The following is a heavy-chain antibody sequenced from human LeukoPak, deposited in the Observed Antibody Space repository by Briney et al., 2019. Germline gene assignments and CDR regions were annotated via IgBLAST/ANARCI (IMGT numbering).Heavy chain of an antibody. V-gene: IGHV3-30*18. CDR2: ISYDGSNK. CDR3: AKQKIPMVRGVIPDTLDY. Sequence: GGSLRLSCAASGFTFSSYGMHWVRQAPGKGLEWVAVISYDGSNKYYADSVKGRFTISRDNSKNTLYLQMNSLRAEDTAVYYCAKQKIPMVRGVIPDTLDYWGQGTLVTVSS. CDR1: GFTFSSYG. J-gene: IGHJ4*02. D-gene: IGHD3-10*01.